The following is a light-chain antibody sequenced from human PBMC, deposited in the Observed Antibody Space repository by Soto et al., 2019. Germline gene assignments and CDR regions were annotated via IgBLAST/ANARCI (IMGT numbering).Light chain of an antibody. CDR2: EVS. J-gene: IGLJ1*01. CDR3: SLYTSSSAYV. CDR1: SSDVGSYNR. Sequence: QSLLTQLPSVCGSPGQSFTISCTGTSSDVGSYNRVSWYQQPPGTAPKLMIYEVSNRPSGVPDRFSGYKSGNTASLTISGLQAEDEADYYCSLYTSSSAYVFGTGTKVTVL. V-gene: IGLV2-18*01.